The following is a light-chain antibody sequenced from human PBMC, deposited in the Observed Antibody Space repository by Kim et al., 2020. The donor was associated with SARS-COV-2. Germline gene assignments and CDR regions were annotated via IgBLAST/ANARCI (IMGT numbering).Light chain of an antibody. CDR3: QQYYNAPLT. CDR1: QSLLYRSTNKNY. V-gene: IGKV4-1*01. CDR2: WAS. Sequence: DIVMTQSPDSLTVSLGERATLNCKSSQSLLYRSTNKNYLAWYQQQPGQPPKLLIYWASTRESGVPDRFSGSGSRTDFTLTISSLQAEDVGVYYCQQYYNAPLTFGGGTKVDIK. J-gene: IGKJ4*01.